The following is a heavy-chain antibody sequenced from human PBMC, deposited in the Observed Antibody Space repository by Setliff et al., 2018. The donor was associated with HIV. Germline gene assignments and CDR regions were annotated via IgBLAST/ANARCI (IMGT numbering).Heavy chain of an antibody. CDR1: GGSFSGHY. CDR3: ARDYGQEDSAMDFDH. CDR2: INHSGST. D-gene: IGHD3-16*01. Sequence: PSETLSLTCAVYGGSFSGHYWSWIRQPPGKGPEWIGEINHSGSTNYNPSLKSRVTISVDTSKSQFSLKVTSVTAADTAVYYCARDYGQEDSAMDFDHWGPGILVTVSS. V-gene: IGHV4-34*01. J-gene: IGHJ4*02.